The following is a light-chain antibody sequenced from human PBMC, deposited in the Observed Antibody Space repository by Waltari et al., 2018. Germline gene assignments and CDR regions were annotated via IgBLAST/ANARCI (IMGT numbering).Light chain of an antibody. CDR3: GTWDSSLTAGV. Sequence: QSVLTQPPSVSAAPGQKVTISCSGSSSNIQTNFVSWYQVLPDTAPKLNVYDNWQRPSGIPDLVSGSKSGTAFTLAITGLQTEEEADYYCGTWDSSLTAGVFGGGTKLTVL. CDR1: SSNIQTNF. CDR2: DNW. J-gene: IGLJ2*01. V-gene: IGLV1-51*01.